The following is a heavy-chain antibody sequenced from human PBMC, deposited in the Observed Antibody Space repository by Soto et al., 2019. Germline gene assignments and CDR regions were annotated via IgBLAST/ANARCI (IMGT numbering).Heavy chain of an antibody. J-gene: IGHJ3*02. V-gene: IGHV5-51*01. CDR1: GYSFTSYW. CDR3: ARRAYYYDSSGFQAPDAFDI. D-gene: IGHD3-22*01. CDR2: IYPGDSDT. Sequence: GESLKISCKGSGYSFTSYWIGWVRQMPGKGLEWMGIIYPGDSDTRYSPSFQGQVTISADKSISTAYLQWSSLKASDTAMYYCARRAYYYDSSGFQAPDAFDIWGQGTMVTVSS.